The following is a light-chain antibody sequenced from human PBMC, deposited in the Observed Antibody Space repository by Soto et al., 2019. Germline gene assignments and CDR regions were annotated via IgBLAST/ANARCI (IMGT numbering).Light chain of an antibody. J-gene: IGKJ1*01. V-gene: IGKV3-11*01. CDR3: QQRSNRRA. CDR1: QSVSSY. Sequence: EIGLTQSRATLSLSPGERATLACRASQSVSSYLAWYQQKPGQAPRLLIYDASNRATGIPARFSGSGSGTDFTLTMSSLEPEDFAVYYCQQRSNRRAFGQGTKVEIK. CDR2: DAS.